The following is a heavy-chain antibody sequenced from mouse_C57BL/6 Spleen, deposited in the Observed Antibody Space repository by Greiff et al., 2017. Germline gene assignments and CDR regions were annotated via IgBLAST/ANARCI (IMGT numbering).Heavy chain of an antibody. CDR2: INPSNGGT. CDR3: ARSLYSNYRNYYYAMDY. J-gene: IGHJ4*01. D-gene: IGHD2-5*01. Sequence: VQLQQPGTELVKPGASVKLSCKASGYTFTSYWMHWVKQRPGQGLEWIGNINPSNGGTNYNEKFKSKATLTVDKSSSTAYMQLSSLTSEDSAVYYCARSLYSNYRNYYYAMDYWGQGTSVTVSS. V-gene: IGHV1-53*01. CDR1: GYTFTSYW.